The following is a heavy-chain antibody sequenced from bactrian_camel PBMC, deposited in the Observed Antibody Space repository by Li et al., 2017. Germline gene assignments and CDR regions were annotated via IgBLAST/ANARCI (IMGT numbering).Heavy chain of an antibody. V-gene: IGHV3-2*01. CDR2: ISTGGGST. J-gene: IGHJ4*01. Sequence: HVQLVESGGGLVQPGGSLRLSCAVSRFTFSSYYGSWVRQAPGKGLEWVSSISTGGGSTYYADSVKGRFTMFRDNAKNMLYLQMNRLETGDTAVYYCAPDPRGSGYWGQGTQVTVS. D-gene: IGHD3*01. CDR1: RFTFSSYY. CDR3: APDPRGSGY.